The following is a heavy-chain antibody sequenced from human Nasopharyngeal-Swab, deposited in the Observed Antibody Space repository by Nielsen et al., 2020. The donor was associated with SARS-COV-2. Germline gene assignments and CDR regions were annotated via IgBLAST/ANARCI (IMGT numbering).Heavy chain of an antibody. D-gene: IGHD6-19*01. Sequence: WIRQPPGKGLEWVANIKKDGSEAFYVDSVKGRFAISRDNAKNLLFLQMDSLRVEDTATYYCAREGEVAGESDHWGQGTLVTVSS. J-gene: IGHJ4*02. V-gene: IGHV3-7*03. CDR3: AREGEVAGESDH. CDR2: IKKDGSEA.